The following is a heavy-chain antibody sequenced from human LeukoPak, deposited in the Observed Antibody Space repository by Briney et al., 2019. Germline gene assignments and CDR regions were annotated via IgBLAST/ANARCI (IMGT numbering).Heavy chain of an antibody. CDR3: ARSHCSSTSCWGDYYYYGMDV. D-gene: IGHD2-2*01. Sequence: SVKVSCKASGGTFSSYAISWVRQAPGQGLEWMGGIIPIFGTANYAQKFQGRVTITADESTSTAYMELSSLRSEDTAVYYCARSHCSSTSCWGDYYYYGMDVWGQGTTVTVSS. V-gene: IGHV1-69*13. CDR1: GGTFSSYA. J-gene: IGHJ6*02. CDR2: IIPIFGTA.